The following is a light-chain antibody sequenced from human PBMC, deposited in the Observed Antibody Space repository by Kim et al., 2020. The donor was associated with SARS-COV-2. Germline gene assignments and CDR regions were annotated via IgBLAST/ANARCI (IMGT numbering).Light chain of an antibody. CDR3: QQYSGSFT. Sequence: EIVLTQSPVTLSLSPGERATLSCRASQSVSSNDLAWYQQKPGQAPRLLIYATSSRATGIPDRFSGSGSGTEFTFTISKLQPEDVAVFYCQQYSGSFTFGGGAKVDIK. J-gene: IGKJ4*01. CDR2: ATS. CDR1: QSVSSND. V-gene: IGKV3-20*01.